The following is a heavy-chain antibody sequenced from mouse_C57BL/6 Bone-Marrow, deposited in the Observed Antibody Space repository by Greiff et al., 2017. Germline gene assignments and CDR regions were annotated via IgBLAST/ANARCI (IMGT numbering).Heavy chain of an antibody. CDR2: IDPSDSYT. Sequence: QVQLKQPGAELVRPGTSVKLSCKASGYTFTSYWMHWVKQRPGQGLEWIGVIDPSDSYTNYNQKFKGKATLTVDTSSSTAYMQLSSLTSEDSAVYYCARWDSNYGAYWGQGTLVTVSA. D-gene: IGHD2-5*01. J-gene: IGHJ3*01. CDR3: ARWDSNYGAY. V-gene: IGHV1-59*01. CDR1: GYTFTSYW.